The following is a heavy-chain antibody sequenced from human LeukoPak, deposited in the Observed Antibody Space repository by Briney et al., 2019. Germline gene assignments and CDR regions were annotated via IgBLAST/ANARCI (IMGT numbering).Heavy chain of an antibody. J-gene: IGHJ4*02. V-gene: IGHV3-30-3*01. CDR3: ARGGGIQLWFSLDY. Sequence: PGGSLRLSCAASGFTFSDHYMHWVRQAPAKGLEWVAVILYDGNNKYYADSLKGRFTISRDNSKNTLYLQMNSLRPEDTAVYYCARGGGIQLWFSLDYWGQGNLVTVSS. CDR2: ILYDGNNK. D-gene: IGHD5-18*01. CDR1: GFTFSDHY.